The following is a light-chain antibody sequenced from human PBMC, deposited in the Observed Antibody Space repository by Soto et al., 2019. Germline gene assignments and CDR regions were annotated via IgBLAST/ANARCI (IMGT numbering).Light chain of an antibody. CDR2: RND. CDR3: AAWDDRLSALV. Sequence: QAVVTQPPSASWTPGQRVTISCSGSNSNIGTNYVYWYQQVPGTAPKLLIYRNDQLPSGVPDRFSGSKSGASASLAISGVRYEDEADYSCAAWDDRLSALVFGGGTKVTVL. V-gene: IGLV1-47*01. J-gene: IGLJ2*01. CDR1: NSNIGTNY.